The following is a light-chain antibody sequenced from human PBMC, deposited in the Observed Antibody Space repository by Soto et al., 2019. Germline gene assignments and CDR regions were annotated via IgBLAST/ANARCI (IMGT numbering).Light chain of an antibody. CDR3: SSYTSSSTL. Sequence: QSVLTEPAWVSCSAGRSISISCTGTSSDVGGYNYVSWYQQHRGKAPKLMIYAVTDRPSGVSSRFSGSKSGNTASLTITGLQAEDEADYYCSSYTSSSTLFGTGTKVTVL. CDR2: AVT. CDR1: SSDVGGYNY. V-gene: IGLV2-14*01. J-gene: IGLJ1*01.